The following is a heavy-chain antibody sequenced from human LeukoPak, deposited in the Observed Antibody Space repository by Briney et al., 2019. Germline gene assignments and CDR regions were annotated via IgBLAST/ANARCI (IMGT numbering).Heavy chain of an antibody. D-gene: IGHD1-20*01. Sequence: PSQTLSLTCAVSGGSISSGGYSWSWIRQPPGKGLEWIGYIYHSGSTNYNPSLKSRVTISVDTSKNQFSLKLSSVIAADTAVYYCARYDVYNWNGGFDYWGQGTLVTVSS. J-gene: IGHJ4*02. CDR1: GGSISSGGYS. CDR2: IYHSGST. CDR3: ARYDVYNWNGGFDY. V-gene: IGHV4-30-2*02.